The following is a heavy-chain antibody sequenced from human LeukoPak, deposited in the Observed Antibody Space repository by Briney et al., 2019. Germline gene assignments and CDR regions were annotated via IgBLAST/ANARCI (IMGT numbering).Heavy chain of an antibody. V-gene: IGHV4-34*01. D-gene: IGHD5-24*01. CDR1: GGSFSGYY. CDR2: INHSGST. J-gene: IGHJ4*02. Sequence: SETLSLTCAVYGGSFSGYYWSWIRQPPGKGLEWIGEINHSGSTNYNPSLKSRVTISVDTSKNQFSLKLSSVTAADTAVYYCARDLEMAGYYFDYWGQGTLVTVSS. CDR3: ARDLEMAGYYFDY.